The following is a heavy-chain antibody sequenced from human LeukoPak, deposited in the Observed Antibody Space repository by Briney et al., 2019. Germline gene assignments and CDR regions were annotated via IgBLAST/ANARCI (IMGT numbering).Heavy chain of an antibody. CDR2: ISSSTMTI. CDR3: ARVGDDYNEYVDY. J-gene: IGHJ4*02. Sequence: LSLTCAVYGGSFSGYYWSWIRQAPGKGLEWISYISSSTMTIHYADSVKGRFTISRDNAKNSLLLQMNSLRAEDSAVYYCARVGDDYNEYVDYWGQGTLVTVSS. CDR1: GGSFSGYY. D-gene: IGHD5-24*01. V-gene: IGHV3-11*04.